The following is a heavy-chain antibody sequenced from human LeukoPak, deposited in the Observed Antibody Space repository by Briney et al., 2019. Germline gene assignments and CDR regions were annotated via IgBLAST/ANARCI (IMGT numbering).Heavy chain of an antibody. CDR1: GFTFSSYA. D-gene: IGHD3-9*01. J-gene: IGHJ3*02. CDR3: AKPRGNYDILTGPRDDAFDI. V-gene: IGHV3-23*01. Sequence: GGSLRLSCAASGFTFSSYAMSWVRQAPGKGLEWVSAISGSGGSTYYADSVKGRFTTSRDNSKNTLYLQMNSLRAEDTAVYYCAKPRGNYDILTGPRDDAFDIWGQGTMVTVSS. CDR2: ISGSGGST.